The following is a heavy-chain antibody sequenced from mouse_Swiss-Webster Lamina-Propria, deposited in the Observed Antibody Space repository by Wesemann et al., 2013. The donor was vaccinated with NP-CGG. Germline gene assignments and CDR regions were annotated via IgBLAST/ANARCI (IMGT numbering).Heavy chain of an antibody. CDR1: GYTFTDYW. CDR2: IDTSDSYT. V-gene: IGHV1-69*01. D-gene: IGHD2-14*01. J-gene: IGHJ2*01. CDR3: AREGYYRYD. Sequence: QVQLQQPGAELVMPGASVKMSCKASGYTFTDYWMHWVKQRPGQGLEWIGAIDTSDSYTSYNQKFKGKATLTVDESSSTAYMQLSSLTSEDSAVYYCAREGYYRYDWGQGTTLTVSS.